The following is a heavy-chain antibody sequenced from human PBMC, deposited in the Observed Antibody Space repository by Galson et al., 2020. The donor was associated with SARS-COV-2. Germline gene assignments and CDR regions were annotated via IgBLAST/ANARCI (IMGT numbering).Heavy chain of an antibody. J-gene: IGHJ4*02. CDR2: ITGSSRYM. Sequence: NSGGSLRLSCAASGFTFSFYSMNWFRKAPGKGLEWVSSITGSSRYMYYADKVKGRFTISRDNAKNSLYLQIDSLRADDKAVYYCARDKGIMFISEYFDYWGQGTLVAV. CDR3: ARDKGIMFISEYFDY. CDR1: GFTFSFYS. D-gene: IGHD2-21*01. V-gene: IGHV3-21*01.